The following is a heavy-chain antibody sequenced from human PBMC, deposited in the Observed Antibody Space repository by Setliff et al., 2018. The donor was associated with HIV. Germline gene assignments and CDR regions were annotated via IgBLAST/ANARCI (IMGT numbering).Heavy chain of an antibody. CDR3: TRTYCSSTSCYDDC. CDR2: IYSGDRGT. J-gene: IGHJ4*02. CDR1: GFTFTTYA. D-gene: IGHD2-2*01. V-gene: IGHV3-23*05. Sequence: PGGSLRLSCAASGFTFTTYAMTWVRQAPGKGLEWVSTIYSGDRGTYYGDSVKGRFTISRDNAKMSLYLQMNSLRAEDTAVYYCTRTYCSSTSCYDDCWGQGTLVTVSS.